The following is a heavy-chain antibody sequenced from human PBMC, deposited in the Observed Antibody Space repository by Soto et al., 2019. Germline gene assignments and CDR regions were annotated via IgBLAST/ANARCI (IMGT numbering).Heavy chain of an antibody. D-gene: IGHD1-20*01. CDR2: ISASNGNR. CDR1: GYTFSSYG. J-gene: IGHJ5*02. V-gene: IGHV1-18*01. Sequence: QVQLVQSGPEVKKPGALVQVSCKASGYTFSSYGVSWVRQAPGQGLEWMGWISASNGNRKYAQKFKGRVTMTTDTSTSTAYMEVRSLRSDDTAIYYCARERSNSSYNWLDPWGQGTLVTVSS. CDR3: ARERSNSSYNWLDP.